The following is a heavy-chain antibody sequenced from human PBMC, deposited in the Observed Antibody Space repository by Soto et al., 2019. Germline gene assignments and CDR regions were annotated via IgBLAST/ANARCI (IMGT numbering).Heavy chain of an antibody. CDR1: GFTFSIFA. D-gene: IGHD7-27*01. J-gene: IGHJ4*02. Sequence: GGSLRLSCAASGFTFSIFAMSWVRQSPGKGLEWVSTISGSGGSTYYADAVKGRYTISRDNSMGTLDLQMKRLSVEDTAIYYCSKEVSLGSTVDLGYWGQGALVTVSS. CDR2: ISGSGGST. CDR3: SKEVSLGSTVDLGY. V-gene: IGHV3-23*01.